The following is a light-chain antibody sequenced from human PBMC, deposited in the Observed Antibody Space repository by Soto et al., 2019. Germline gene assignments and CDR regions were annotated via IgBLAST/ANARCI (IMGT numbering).Light chain of an antibody. CDR3: QQRSNWPLPWT. V-gene: IGKV3-11*01. CDR1: QSVSSY. Sequence: EIVLTQSPATLSLSPGERATLSCRASQSVSSYLAWYQQKPGQAPRLLIYDASNRATGIPARFSGSGSGTDFTVTISSLEPEDFAVYYCQQRSNWPLPWTFGQGTKVEIK. J-gene: IGKJ1*01. CDR2: DAS.